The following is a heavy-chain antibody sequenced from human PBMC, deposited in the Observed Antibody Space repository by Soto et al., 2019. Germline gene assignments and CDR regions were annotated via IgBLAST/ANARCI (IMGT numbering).Heavy chain of an antibody. D-gene: IGHD4-17*01. CDR2: IWYDGSNK. Sequence: GGSLRLSCAASGFTFSSYGMHWVRQAPGKGLEWVAVIWYDGSNKYYADSVKGRFTISRDNSKNTLYLQMNSLRAEDTAVYYCARGSLDYGDFNFDYWGQGTLVTVSS. CDR1: GFTFSSYG. J-gene: IGHJ4*02. V-gene: IGHV3-33*01. CDR3: ARGSLDYGDFNFDY.